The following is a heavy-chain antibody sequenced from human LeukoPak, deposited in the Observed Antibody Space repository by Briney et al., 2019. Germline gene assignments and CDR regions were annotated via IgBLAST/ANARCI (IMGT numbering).Heavy chain of an antibody. D-gene: IGHD3-10*01. CDR2: INHSGST. J-gene: IGHJ4*03. Sequence: SETLSLTCAVYGGSFSGYYWSWIRQPPGKGLEWIGEINHSGSTNYNPSLKSRVTISVDTSKNQFSLKLSSVTAADTAVFYCAGRHRNRLYAPGWFGPRGQGTLVTVSS. CDR3: AGRHRNRLYAPGWFGP. CDR1: GGSFSGYY. V-gene: IGHV4-34*01.